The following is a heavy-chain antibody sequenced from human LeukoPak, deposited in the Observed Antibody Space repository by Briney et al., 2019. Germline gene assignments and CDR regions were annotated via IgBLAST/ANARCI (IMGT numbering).Heavy chain of an antibody. V-gene: IGHV3-11*04. CDR1: GFTFSDYY. Sequence: KSGGSLRLSCAASGFTFSDYYMSWIRQAPGKGLEWVSYISSSGSTIYYADSVKGRFTISRDNAKNSLYLQMNSLRAEDTAVYYCARSVSSSWYGPHYYYYYYMDVWGKGTTVTVSS. J-gene: IGHJ6*03. CDR3: ARSVSSSWYGPHYYYYYYMDV. CDR2: ISSSGSTI. D-gene: IGHD6-13*01.